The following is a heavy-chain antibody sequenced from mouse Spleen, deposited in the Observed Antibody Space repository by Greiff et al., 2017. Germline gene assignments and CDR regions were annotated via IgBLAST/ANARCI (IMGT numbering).Heavy chain of an antibody. CDR3: ARPNLHYYGYFDY. Sequence: EVKLVESGGGLVKPGGSLKLSCAASGFTFSDYGMHWVRQAPEKGLEWVAYISSGSSTIYYADTVKGRFTISRDNAKNTLFLQMTSLRSEDTAMYYCARPNLHYYGYFDYWGQGTTLTVSS. J-gene: IGHJ2*01. CDR1: GFTFSDYG. V-gene: IGHV5-17*01. CDR2: ISSGSSTI. D-gene: IGHD1-2*01.